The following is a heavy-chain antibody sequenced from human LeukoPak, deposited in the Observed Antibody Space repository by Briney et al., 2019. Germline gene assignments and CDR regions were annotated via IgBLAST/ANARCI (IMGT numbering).Heavy chain of an antibody. CDR3: APDLRGADWSLDD. J-gene: IGHJ4*02. V-gene: IGHV3-23*01. D-gene: IGHD3-9*01. CDR2: ISDNGGST. CDR1: GFTFSSYA. Sequence: GGSLRLSCAASGFTFSSYAMSWVRQAPGKGLEWVSIISDNGGSTYYADSVKGRFTISRDNSKNMLYLQMNSLRAEDTAVYSCAPDLRGADWSLDDWGQGTLVTVSS.